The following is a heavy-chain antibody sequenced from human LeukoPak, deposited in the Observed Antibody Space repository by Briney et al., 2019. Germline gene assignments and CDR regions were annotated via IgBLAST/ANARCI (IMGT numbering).Heavy chain of an antibody. Sequence: PSETLSLTCTVSGYSISSGYYWSWIRQPPGKGLEWIGEINHSGSTNYNPSLKSRVTISVDTSKNQFSLKLSSVTAADTAVYYCARDSSIAAAGTAPFDYWGQGTLVTVSS. CDR2: INHSGST. J-gene: IGHJ4*02. CDR1: GYSISSGYY. V-gene: IGHV4-38-2*02. D-gene: IGHD6-13*01. CDR3: ARDSSIAAAGTAPFDY.